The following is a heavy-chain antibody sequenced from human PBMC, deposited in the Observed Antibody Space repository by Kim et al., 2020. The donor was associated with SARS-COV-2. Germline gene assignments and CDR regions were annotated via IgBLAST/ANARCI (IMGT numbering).Heavy chain of an antibody. CDR1: GFTFSSYG. V-gene: IGHV3-30*18. D-gene: IGHD1-26*01. CDR3: AKDRYEWELLY. Sequence: GGSLRLSCAASGFTFSSYGMHWVRQAPGKGLEWVAVISYDGSNKYYADSVKGRFTISRDNSKNTLYLQMNSLRAEDTAVYYCAKDRYEWELLYWGQGTLVTVSS. J-gene: IGHJ4*02. CDR2: ISYDGSNK.